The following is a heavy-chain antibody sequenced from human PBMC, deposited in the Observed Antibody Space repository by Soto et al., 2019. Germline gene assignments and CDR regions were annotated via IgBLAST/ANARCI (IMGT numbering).Heavy chain of an antibody. CDR2: IRSKAYGGTT. CDR3: TRGRGYLGYCSGGSCFSI. CDR1: GFTVGDYA. J-gene: IGHJ3*02. Sequence: PGGSLRLSCTASGFTVGDYAMSWFRQAPGKGLEWVGLIRSKAYGGTTEYAASVKGRFTISRDDSKSIAYLQMNSLKTEDTAVYYCTRGRGYLGYCSGGSCFSIWGQGTMVTVSS. D-gene: IGHD2-15*01. V-gene: IGHV3-49*03.